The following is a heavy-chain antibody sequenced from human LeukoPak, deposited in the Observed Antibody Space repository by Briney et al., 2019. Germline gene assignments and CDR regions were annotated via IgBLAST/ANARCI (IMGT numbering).Heavy chain of an antibody. V-gene: IGHV3-7*03. Sequence: GESLKISCKGSGYSFTSYWIGWVRQAPGKGLEWVANIKQDGSEKYYVDSVKGRFTISRDNAKNSLYLQMNSLRAEDTAVYYCARLGVMTIWFGESNYFDYWGQGTLVTVSS. D-gene: IGHD3-10*01. CDR2: IKQDGSEK. CDR3: ARLGVMTIWFGESNYFDY. CDR1: GYSFTSYW. J-gene: IGHJ4*02.